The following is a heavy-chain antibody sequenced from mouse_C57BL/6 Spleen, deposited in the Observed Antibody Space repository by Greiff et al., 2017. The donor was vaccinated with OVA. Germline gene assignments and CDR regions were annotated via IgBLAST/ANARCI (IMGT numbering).Heavy chain of an antibody. CDR2: MWTGGGT. V-gene: IGHV2-9-1*01. J-gene: IGHJ2*01. CDR3: ARKNWDGSYFDY. Sequence: VKLVESGPGLVAPSQSLSITCTVSGFSLTSYAISWVRQPPGKGLEWLGVMWTGGGTNYNSALKSRLSINKDNSKCQVFLKMNSLQTDDTARYYSARKNWDGSYFDYWGQGTTLTVSS. D-gene: IGHD4-1*01. CDR1: GFSLTSYA.